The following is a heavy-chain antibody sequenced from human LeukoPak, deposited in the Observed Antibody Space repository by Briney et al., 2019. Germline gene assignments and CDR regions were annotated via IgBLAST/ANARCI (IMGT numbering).Heavy chain of an antibody. Sequence: SETLSLACTASGGSITSSLYYWGWIRQPPGKGLEWIGIIYYSGSTYYNPSLKSRVAISVDTSNNQFSLKLNSVTAADTAVYYCAREDYDKSYSDYWGQGTLVSVSS. CDR1: GGSITSSLYY. V-gene: IGHV4-39*02. D-gene: IGHD3-22*01. J-gene: IGHJ4*02. CDR2: IYYSGST. CDR3: AREDYDKSYSDY.